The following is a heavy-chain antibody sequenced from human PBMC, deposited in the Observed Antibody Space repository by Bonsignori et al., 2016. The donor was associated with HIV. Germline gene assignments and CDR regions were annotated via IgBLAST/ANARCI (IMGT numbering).Heavy chain of an antibody. CDR2: INHSGST. D-gene: IGHD2-8*01. CDR3: ARPRYARDDHNWFDP. J-gene: IGHJ5*02. Sequence: WIRQPQEGLEWIGEINHSGSTNYNPSLKSRLTISVDTSKNQFSLKLSSVTAADTAVYYCARPRYARDDHNWFDPGAREPWSPSPQ. V-gene: IGHV4-34*01.